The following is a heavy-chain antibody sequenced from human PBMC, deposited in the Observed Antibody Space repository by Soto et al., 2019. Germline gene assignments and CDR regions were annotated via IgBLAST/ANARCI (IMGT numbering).Heavy chain of an antibody. J-gene: IGHJ4*02. CDR1: GGSISSGGYY. D-gene: IGHD1-26*01. V-gene: IGHV4-31*03. CDR2: IYYGGST. Sequence: QVQLQESGPGLVKPSQTLSLTCTVSGGSISSGGYYWSWIRQHPGKGLEWIGYIYYGGSTYYNPSLKRRVTLSVDTSKNRFSLKLSSVTAADTAVYYCAREGGIVGATAADYWGQGTLVTVSS. CDR3: AREGGIVGATAADY.